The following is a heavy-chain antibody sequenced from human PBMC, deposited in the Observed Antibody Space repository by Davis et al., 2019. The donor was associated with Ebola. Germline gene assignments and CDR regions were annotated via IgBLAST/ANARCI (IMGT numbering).Heavy chain of an antibody. D-gene: IGHD2-2*02. CDR1: GYTFTSYY. V-gene: IGHV1-46*01. CDR2: INPSGGST. Sequence: ASVKVSCKASGYTFTSYYMHWVRQAPGQGLEWMGIINPSGGSTSYAQKFQGRVTMTRDTSTSTVYMELSRLRSDDTAVYYCARLYVVPAAILGYYGMDVWGQGTTVTVSS. CDR3: ARLYVVPAAILGYYGMDV. J-gene: IGHJ6*02.